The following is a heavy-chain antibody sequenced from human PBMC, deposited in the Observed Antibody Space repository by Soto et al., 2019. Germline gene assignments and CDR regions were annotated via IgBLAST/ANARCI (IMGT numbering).Heavy chain of an antibody. CDR1: GDSISNSRFY. V-gene: IGHV4-39*01. Sequence: SETLSLTCSVSGDSISNSRFYWAWIRQPPGEGLEWIGSIYHTGNAYYNPSLKSRVTIFVDTSTNQFSLKLTSVTAADTALYYCARDYFDSSDYTTNWFDPWGQGTLVTVS. D-gene: IGHD3-22*01. CDR3: ARDYFDSSDYTTNWFDP. J-gene: IGHJ5*02. CDR2: IYHTGNA.